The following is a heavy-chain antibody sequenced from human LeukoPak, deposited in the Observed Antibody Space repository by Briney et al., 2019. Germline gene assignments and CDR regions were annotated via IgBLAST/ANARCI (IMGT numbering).Heavy chain of an antibody. Sequence: GGSLRPSCAASGFTFSSYSMNWVRQAPGKGLEWVSSISSSSSYIYYADSVKGRFTISRDNAKNSLYLQMNSLRAEDTAVYYCARERGMGGDAFDIWGQGTMVTVSS. CDR2: ISSSSSYI. CDR3: ARERGMGGDAFDI. J-gene: IGHJ3*02. D-gene: IGHD1-26*01. CDR1: GFTFSSYS. V-gene: IGHV3-21*01.